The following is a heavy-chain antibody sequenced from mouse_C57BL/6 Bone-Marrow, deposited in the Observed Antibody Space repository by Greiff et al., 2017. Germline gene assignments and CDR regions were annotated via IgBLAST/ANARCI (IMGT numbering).Heavy chain of an antibody. CDR1: GYTFTSYW. Sequence: VQLQPPWAALVKPGASVKMSCKASGYTFTSYWITWVKQRPGQGLEWIGDIYPGCGSTNYNEKFKSKATLTVDTSSSTAYMQLSSLTSEDSAVYYCARGDGSSLFAYWGQGTLVTVSA. V-gene: IGHV1-55*01. D-gene: IGHD1-1*01. J-gene: IGHJ3*01. CDR2: IYPGCGST. CDR3: ARGDGSSLFAY.